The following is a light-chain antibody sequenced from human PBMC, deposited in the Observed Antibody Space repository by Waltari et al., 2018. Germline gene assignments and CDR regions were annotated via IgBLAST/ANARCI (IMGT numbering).Light chain of an antibody. V-gene: IGLV2-14*03. CDR1: SSAVCGYDS. J-gene: IGLJ3*02. CDR2: DVV. CDR3: CSYKRGATWV. Sequence: QSVLTQPASVSGSPRPSITISCPRTSSAVCGYDSASWYQQSPGKAPKLIIYDVVKRPSGVSTRFSASKSDNTASLTISGLQAEDEGDYYCCSYKRGATWVFGGGTALTVL.